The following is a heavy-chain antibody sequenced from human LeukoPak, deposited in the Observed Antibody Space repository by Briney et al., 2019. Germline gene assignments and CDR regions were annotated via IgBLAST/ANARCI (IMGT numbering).Heavy chain of an antibody. J-gene: IGHJ4*02. D-gene: IGHD3-22*01. CDR3: AGDRYYYDSRGYSLDY. V-gene: IGHV3-21*01. Sequence: PGGSLRLSCAASGFSFSRYGMHWVRQAPGKGLEWVSSISSSSGYIYYADSVKGRFTISRDNAKNSLYLQMNSLKAEDTAVYYCAGDRYYYDSRGYSLDYWGQGTLVTVSS. CDR1: GFSFSRYG. CDR2: ISSSSGYI.